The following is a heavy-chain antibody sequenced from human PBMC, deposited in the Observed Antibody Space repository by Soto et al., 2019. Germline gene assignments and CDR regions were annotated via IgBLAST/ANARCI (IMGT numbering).Heavy chain of an antibody. CDR2: IYYSGST. CDR3: ARGMVRGFWFDP. V-gene: IGHV4-31*03. Sequence: QVQLQESGPGLVKPSQTLSLPHSVSGVPISCGVYFWRWIREHTGEGLEWIGYIYYSGSTYYNPSLKSRVTISVDTSKNQFSLKLSSVTAADTAVYYCARGMVRGFWFDPWGQGTLVTVSS. D-gene: IGHD3-10*01. J-gene: IGHJ5*02. CDR1: GVPISCGVYF.